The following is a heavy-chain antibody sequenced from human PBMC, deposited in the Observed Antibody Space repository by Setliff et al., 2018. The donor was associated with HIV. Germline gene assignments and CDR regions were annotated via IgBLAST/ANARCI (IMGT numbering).Heavy chain of an antibody. V-gene: IGHV1-69*13. D-gene: IGHD2-2*01. CDR2: IIPIFGTA. J-gene: IGHJ4*02. CDR1: GGTFSSYA. Sequence: SVKVSCKASGGTFSSYAISWVRQAPGQGLEWMGGIIPIFGTANYAQKFQGRVTITADESTSTAYMELRSLRSDDTAVYYCARDLGYCTSTSCYGVFDYWGQGTLVTVSS. CDR3: ARDLGYCTSTSCYGVFDY.